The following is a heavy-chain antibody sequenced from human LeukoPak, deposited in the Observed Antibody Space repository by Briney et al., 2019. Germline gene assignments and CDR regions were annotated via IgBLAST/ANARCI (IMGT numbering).Heavy chain of an antibody. CDR2: FYKSGST. J-gene: IGHJ6*03. V-gene: IGHV4-59*07. CDR1: GGSISSYY. Sequence: NASDTLSLTCTVSGGSISSYYWSWIRQPPGKGLEWIGYFYKSGSTNYNPSLKSRVTMSVDTSKNHFSLKLTSVTAADTAVYYCARSGRVGGVRYYYYMDVWGKGTTVTVSS. D-gene: IGHD3-3*01. CDR3: ARSGRVGGVRYYYYMDV.